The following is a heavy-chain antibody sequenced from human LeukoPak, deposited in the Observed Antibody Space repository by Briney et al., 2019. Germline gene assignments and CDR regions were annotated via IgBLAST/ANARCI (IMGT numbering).Heavy chain of an antibody. J-gene: IGHJ4*02. CDR3: ARDHYCSGGSCYWRFDY. CDR2: INPNSGGT. D-gene: IGHD2-15*01. V-gene: IGHV1-2*02. Sequence: ASVKVSCKASGYTFTGYYMHWVRQAAGQGLDWMGWINPNSGGTNYAQKFQGRVTMTRDTSISTAYMELSRLRSDDTAVYYCARDHYCSGGSCYWRFDYWGQGTLVTVSS. CDR1: GYTFTGYY.